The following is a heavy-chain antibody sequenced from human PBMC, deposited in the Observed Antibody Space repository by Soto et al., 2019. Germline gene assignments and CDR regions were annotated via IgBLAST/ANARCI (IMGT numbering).Heavy chain of an antibody. Sequence: GGSLILSCAASGFTFTNAWINWVRQAPGKGLEWVSYISSSSSTIYYADSVKGRFTISRDNAKNSLYLQMNSLRAEDTAVYYSARDLVATIPDTLDYWGQGTLVTVS. V-gene: IGHV3-48*01. J-gene: IGHJ4*02. CDR3: ARDLVATIPDTLDY. CDR2: ISSSSSTI. D-gene: IGHD5-12*01. CDR1: GFTFTNAW.